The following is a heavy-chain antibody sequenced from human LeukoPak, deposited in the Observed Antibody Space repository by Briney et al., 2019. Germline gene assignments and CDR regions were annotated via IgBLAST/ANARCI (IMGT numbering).Heavy chain of an antibody. CDR1: GSRFTSYW. CDR3: ARTYCGGDCYYSFFDY. J-gene: IGHJ4*02. CDR2: IYPGDSDT. V-gene: IGHV5-51*01. Sequence: GGSLKISGKGSGSRFTSYWIGWVRQMPGKGREGMGIIYPGDSDTRYTPSFQGQVTISAHKSIPTAYLPWSSLKASDTAMYYCARTYCGGDCYYSFFDYWGQGTLVTVSS. D-gene: IGHD2-21*02.